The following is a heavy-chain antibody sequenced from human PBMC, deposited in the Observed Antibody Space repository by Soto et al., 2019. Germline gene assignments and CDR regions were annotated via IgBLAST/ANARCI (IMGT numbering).Heavy chain of an antibody. CDR2: TKSKTDGGTT. CDR3: TTEERYGDYLKYYYGMDA. Sequence: EVQLVESGGGLVKPGGSLRLSCAASGFTFSNAWMSWVRQAPGKGLEWVGRTKSKTDGGTTVYGAPVKGRFTISRDNSKTTLYLQMNSLQTEDTAVYYCTTEERYGDYLKYYYGMDAWGQGTTVTVSS. D-gene: IGHD4-17*01. V-gene: IGHV3-15*01. CDR1: GFTFSNAW. J-gene: IGHJ6*02.